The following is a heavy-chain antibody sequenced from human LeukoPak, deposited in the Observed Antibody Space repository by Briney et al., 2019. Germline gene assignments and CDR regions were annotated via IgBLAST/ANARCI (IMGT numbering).Heavy chain of an antibody. V-gene: IGHV1-46*01. Sequence: ASVKVSCTAFGYTFTTYYIHWVRQAPGQGLEWMGMIYPSGGTTNYAQNFQGRVTMTRDTSTSTVYMELSSLRSEDTAVYYCARDRSGSYLRDFDYWGQGTLVTVSS. D-gene: IGHD1-26*01. CDR3: ARDRSGSYLRDFDY. CDR1: GYTFTTYY. J-gene: IGHJ4*02. CDR2: IYPSGGTT.